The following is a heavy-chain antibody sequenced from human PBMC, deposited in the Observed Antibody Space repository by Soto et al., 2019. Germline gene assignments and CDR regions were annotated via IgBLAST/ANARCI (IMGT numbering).Heavy chain of an antibody. CDR2: IYQSVAT. CDR1: GGSVSSGSYY. CDR3: ARLHEALDY. V-gene: IGHV4-61*01. D-gene: IGHD5-18*01. Sequence: QVQLQESGPGLVKPSETLSLTCTVSGGSVSSGSYYWSWIRQPPGKGLEWIGYIYQSVATNYNPSLKSRVTVSVDTSKNLFSLYLSSVTAADTAVYYCARLHEALDYWAQGTLVTVSS. J-gene: IGHJ4*02.